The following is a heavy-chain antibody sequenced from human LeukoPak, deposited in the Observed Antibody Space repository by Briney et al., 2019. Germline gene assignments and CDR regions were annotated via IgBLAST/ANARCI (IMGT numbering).Heavy chain of an antibody. J-gene: IGHJ4*02. V-gene: IGHV4-30-4*01. CDR1: GGSISSGDYY. CDR3: ARALGYCSSTSCYPDY. CDR2: IYYSGST. Sequence: PSQTLSLTCTVSGGSISSGDYYWGWIRQPPGKGLEWIVYIYYSGSTYYNPSLKSRVTISVYTSKNQFSLKLSSVTAADTAVYYCARALGYCSSTSCYPDYWGQGTLVTVSS. D-gene: IGHD2-2*01.